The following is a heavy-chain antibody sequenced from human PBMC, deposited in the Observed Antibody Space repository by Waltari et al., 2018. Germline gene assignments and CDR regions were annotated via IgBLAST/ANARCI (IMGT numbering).Heavy chain of an antibody. CDR3: ARRVKKDDYGDNGGLYYYYYMDV. D-gene: IGHD4-17*01. CDR2: IYYSGST. Sequence: QVQLQESGPGLVKPSETLSLTCTVSGGSISSYYWSWIRQPPGKGLEWIGYIYYSGSTNYNPALKSRVTISVDTSKNQCALKLSSVTAADTAVYYCARRVKKDDYGDNGGLYYYYYMDVWGKGTTVTVSS. J-gene: IGHJ6*03. V-gene: IGHV4-59*01. CDR1: GGSISSYY.